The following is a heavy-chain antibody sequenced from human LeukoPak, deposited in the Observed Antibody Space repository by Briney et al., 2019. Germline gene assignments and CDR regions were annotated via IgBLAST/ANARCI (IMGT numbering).Heavy chain of an antibody. CDR3: ARGTYSSGWLEFSDFDF. V-gene: IGHV3-48*01. D-gene: IGHD6-19*01. CDR1: GFIFTTYN. CDR2: INSRSTTL. J-gene: IGHJ4*02. Sequence: PGGSLRLSCAASGFIFTTYNMHWVRQAPGKGLEWVSYINSRSTTLYYADSVKGRFTVSRDNAKNSLYLQMNSLRVEDTAVYYCARGTYSSGWLEFSDFDFWGQGTLVTVSS.